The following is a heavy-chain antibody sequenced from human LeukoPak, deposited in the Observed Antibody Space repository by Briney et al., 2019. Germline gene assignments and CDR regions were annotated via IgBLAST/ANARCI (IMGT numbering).Heavy chain of an antibody. CDR1: GFTFSSYA. CDR3: AKGRPDYYDSSGYYYLDY. CDR2: ISGSGGST. D-gene: IGHD3-22*01. Sequence: GGSLRLSCAASGFTFSSYAMSWVRQAPGKGLEWVSAISGSGGSTYYADSVKGRFTISRGNSKNTLYLQMNSLRAEDTAVYYCAKGRPDYYDSSGYYYLDYWGQGTLVTVSS. J-gene: IGHJ4*02. V-gene: IGHV3-23*01.